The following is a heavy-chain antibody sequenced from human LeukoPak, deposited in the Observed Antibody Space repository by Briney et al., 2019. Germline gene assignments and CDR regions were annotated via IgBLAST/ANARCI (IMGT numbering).Heavy chain of an antibody. CDR1: GGSISSYY. CDR3: ARSTDFWSGYYTTDFDY. J-gene: IGHJ4*02. D-gene: IGHD3-3*01. Sequence: SETLSLTCTVSGGSISSYYWSWIRQPPGKGLEWIGYIYYSGSTNYNPSLKSRVTISVDTSKNQFSLRLSSVTAADTAVYYCARSTDFWSGYYTTDFDYWGQGTLVTVSS. CDR2: IYYSGST. V-gene: IGHV4-59*01.